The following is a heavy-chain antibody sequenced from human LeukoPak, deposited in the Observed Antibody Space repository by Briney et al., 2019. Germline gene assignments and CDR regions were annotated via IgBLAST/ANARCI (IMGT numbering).Heavy chain of an antibody. D-gene: IGHD5-18*01. CDR3: ARTSKQLWLDY. CDR2: IYYSGGT. Sequence: KPSETLSLTCTVSGGSISSYYWSWIRQPPGKGLEWIGYIYYSGGTNYNPSLKSRVTISVDTSKNQFSLKLSSVTAADTAVYYCARTSKQLWLDYWGQGTLVTVSS. CDR1: GGSISSYY. J-gene: IGHJ4*02. V-gene: IGHV4-59*08.